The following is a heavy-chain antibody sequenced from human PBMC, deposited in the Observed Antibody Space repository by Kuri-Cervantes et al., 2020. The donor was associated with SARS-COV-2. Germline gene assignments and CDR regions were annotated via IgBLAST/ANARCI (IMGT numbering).Heavy chain of an antibody. CDR1: GFSLSNARMG. CDR3: ARITADFWSSYYFDY. D-gene: IGHD3-3*01. V-gene: IGHV2-26*01. Sequence: SGPTPVKPTETLTLTCTVSGFSLSNARMGVSWIRQPPGKALEWLAHIFSNDEKSYSTSLKSRLTISKDTSKSQVVLTMTNMDPVDTATYYCARITADFWSSYYFDYWGRGTLVTVSS. J-gene: IGHJ4*02. CDR2: IFSNDEK.